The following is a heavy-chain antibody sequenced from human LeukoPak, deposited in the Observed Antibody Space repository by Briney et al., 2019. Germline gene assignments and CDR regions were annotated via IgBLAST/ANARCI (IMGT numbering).Heavy chain of an antibody. J-gene: IGHJ4*02. CDR3: AKGYFYYGSGSSGVDY. CDR2: IRYDGSNK. D-gene: IGHD3-10*01. V-gene: IGHV3-30*02. Sequence: AGGSLRLSCAASGFTFSSYGIHWVRQAPGKGLEWVAFIRYDGSNKYYADSVKGRFTISRDNSKNTLYLQMNSLRAEDTAVYYCAKGYFYYGSGSSGVDYWGQGTLVTVSS. CDR1: GFTFSSYG.